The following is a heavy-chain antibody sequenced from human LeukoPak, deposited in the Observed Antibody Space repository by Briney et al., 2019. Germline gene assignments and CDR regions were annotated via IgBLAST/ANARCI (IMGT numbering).Heavy chain of an antibody. CDR1: GFTFSSYS. CDR2: IGSSSSYI. D-gene: IGHD3-22*01. Sequence: GGSLRLSCAASGFTFSSYSMNWVRQAPGKGLEWVSSIGSSSSYIYYADSVKGRFTISRDNAKNSLYLQMNSLRAEDTAVYYCARDLPTYTDYYDSSGYYLDYWGQGTLVTVSS. V-gene: IGHV3-21*01. CDR3: ARDLPTYTDYYDSSGYYLDY. J-gene: IGHJ4*02.